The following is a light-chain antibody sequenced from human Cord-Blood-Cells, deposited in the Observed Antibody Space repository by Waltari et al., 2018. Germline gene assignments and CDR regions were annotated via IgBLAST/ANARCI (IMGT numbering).Light chain of an antibody. CDR3: QQSYSTTWT. V-gene: IGKV1-39*01. CDR2: AAS. Sequence: DIQMTQSPSSLSAPVADKDTNTCRASQSISSYLNWYQQKPGKAPKLLIYAASSLQSGVPSRFSVSGSGTDFTLTISSLQPEDFATYYCQQSYSTTWTFGQGTKVEIK. CDR1: QSISSY. J-gene: IGKJ1*01.